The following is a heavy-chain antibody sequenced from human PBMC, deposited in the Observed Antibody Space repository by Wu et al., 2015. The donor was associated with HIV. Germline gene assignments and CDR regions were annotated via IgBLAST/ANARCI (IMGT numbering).Heavy chain of an antibody. CDR2: INPNTGGT. V-gene: IGHV1-2*02. Sequence: QVLLVQSGAEVKKPGASVRVSCKTSGYTFTGHYIHWVRQGPGQGLEWMGWINPNTGGTHYAEKFRDRVNHYRTRPSSTSLHAPDQAERSETTRPFYYCARDETQVRILESFQDYWGQGTQVTVS. J-gene: IGHJ4*02. CDR3: ARDETQVRILESFQDY. D-gene: IGHD3-3*01. CDR1: GYTFTGHY.